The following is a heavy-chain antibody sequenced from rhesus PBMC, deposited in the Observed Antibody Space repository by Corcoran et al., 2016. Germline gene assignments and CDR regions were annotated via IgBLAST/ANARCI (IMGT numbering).Heavy chain of an antibody. V-gene: IGHV4-147*01. D-gene: IGHD6-43*01. CDR2: IDGSTVNT. CDR1: GGSISSHS. CDR3: ARHLGSSYGWRFDV. J-gene: IGHJ5-1*01. Sequence: VQLQESGPGLVKPSETLSLTCAVSGGSISSHSWSWIRQPPGKGLEWIGRIDGSTVNTVYSPSLKCRVTLSIDTSQNQFSLKLSSVTAADTAVYFCARHLGSSYGWRFDVWGAGVLVTVSS.